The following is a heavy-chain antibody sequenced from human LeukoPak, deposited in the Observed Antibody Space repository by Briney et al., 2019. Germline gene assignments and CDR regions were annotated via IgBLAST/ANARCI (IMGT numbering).Heavy chain of an antibody. CDR1: GGSISSSNW. J-gene: IGHJ3*02. CDR3: ARVGGLDYYDSSGYYSRAFDI. D-gene: IGHD3-22*01. V-gene: IGHV4-31*11. Sequence: SGTLSLTCAVSGGSISSSNWWSWIRQHPGKGLEWIGYIYYSGSTYYNPSLKSRVTISVDTSKNQFSLKLSSVTAADTAVYYCARVGGLDYYDSSGYYSRAFDIWGQGTMVTVSS. CDR2: IYYSGST.